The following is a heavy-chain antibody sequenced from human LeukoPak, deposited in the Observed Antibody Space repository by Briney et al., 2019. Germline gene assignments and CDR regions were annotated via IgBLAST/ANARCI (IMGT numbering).Heavy chain of an antibody. CDR3: ARWVLGYGMDV. Sequence: SETLSLTCTVSGGSISSGGYYWSWIRQHPGKGLEWIGYIYYSGSTYYNPSLKSRITISVDTSKNQFSLKLSSVTAADTAVYYCARWVLGYGMDVWGQGTTVTVSS. CDR2: IYYSGST. J-gene: IGHJ6*02. V-gene: IGHV4-31*03. CDR1: GGSISSGGYY.